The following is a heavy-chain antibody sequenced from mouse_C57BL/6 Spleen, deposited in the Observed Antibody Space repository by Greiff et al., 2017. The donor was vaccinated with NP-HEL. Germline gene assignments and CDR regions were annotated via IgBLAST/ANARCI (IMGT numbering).Heavy chain of an antibody. CDR1: GFNIKDDY. D-gene: IGHD1-1*01. Sequence: VQLQQSGAELVRPGASVKLSCTASGFNIKDDYMHWVKQRPEQGLEWIGWIDPENGDTEYASKFQGKATITADTSSNTAYLQLSSLTSEDTAVYYCTTFGSSPLYAMYYWGQGTSVTVSS. V-gene: IGHV14-4*01. J-gene: IGHJ4*01. CDR3: TTFGSSPLYAMYY. CDR2: IDPENGDT.